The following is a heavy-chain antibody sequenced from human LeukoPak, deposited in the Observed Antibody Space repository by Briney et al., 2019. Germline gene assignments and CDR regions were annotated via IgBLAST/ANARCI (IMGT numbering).Heavy chain of an antibody. V-gene: IGHV4-59*01. J-gene: IGHJ4*02. CDR2: MYYSGST. Sequence: SETLSLTCTVSGGSISSYYWSWIRQPPGKGLEWIGYMYYSGSTNYNPSLKSRVTISVDTSKNQFSLKLSSVTAADTAVYYCARAKYYYGSGSYGYFDYWGQGTLVTVSS. CDR3: ARAKYYYGSGSYGYFDY. CDR1: GGSISSYY. D-gene: IGHD3-10*01.